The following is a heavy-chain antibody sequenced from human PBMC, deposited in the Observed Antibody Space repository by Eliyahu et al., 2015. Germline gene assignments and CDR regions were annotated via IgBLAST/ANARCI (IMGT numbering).Heavy chain of an antibody. CDR3: TTRVATTPYYYYGMDV. CDR2: IKRSKAGGTA. J-gene: IGHJ6*02. D-gene: IGHD5-12*01. V-gene: IGHV3-15*01. CDR1: GFTFSNAW. Sequence: EVQLVESGGGLVKPGGSLRLSCAASGFTFSNAWMSWVRQAPGKGLEWVGRIKRSKAGGTADYPPPAQDRLTISRDDSKNTLYLQMNSLKTEDTAVYYCTTRVATTPYYYYGMDVWGQGTTVTVSS.